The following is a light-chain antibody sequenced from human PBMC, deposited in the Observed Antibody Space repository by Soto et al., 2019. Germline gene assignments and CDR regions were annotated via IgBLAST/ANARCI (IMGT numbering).Light chain of an antibody. CDR1: QNISTY. CDR3: QQTYNTPRT. Sequence: IQMTQSPSSLSASVGDRVTITCRASQNISTYLNWYQQKPGKAPTLLIYGASSFHSGVPSRFSGSGSGTDFTLTISSLQTEDFATYYCQQTYNTPRTFGQGTKVDIK. J-gene: IGKJ1*01. V-gene: IGKV1-39*01. CDR2: GAS.